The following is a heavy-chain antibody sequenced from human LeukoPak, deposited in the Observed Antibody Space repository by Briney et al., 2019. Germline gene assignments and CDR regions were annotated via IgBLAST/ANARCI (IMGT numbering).Heavy chain of an antibody. V-gene: IGHV1-18*01. D-gene: IGHD2-2*01. Sequence: ASVKVSCKASGYTFTSYGISWVRQAPGQGLEWMGWISAYNGNTNYAQKLQGRVTMITDTSTSTAYMELRSLRSDDTAVYYCARPVVPAAQGPYYYGMDVWGQGTTVTVSS. J-gene: IGHJ6*02. CDR3: ARPVVPAAQGPYYYGMDV. CDR1: GYTFTSYG. CDR2: ISAYNGNT.